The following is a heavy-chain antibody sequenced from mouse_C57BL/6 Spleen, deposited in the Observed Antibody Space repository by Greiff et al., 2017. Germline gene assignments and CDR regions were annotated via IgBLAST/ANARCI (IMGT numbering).Heavy chain of an antibody. Sequence: VQLQQSGAELVRPGASVTLSCKASGYTFTDYEMHWVKQTPVHGLEWIGAIDPETGGTAYNQKFKGKAILTADKSSSTAYMELRSLTSEDSAVXYCTRKDPNLLLRSLDYWGQGTTLTVSS. CDR3: TRKDPNLLLRSLDY. CDR2: IDPETGGT. D-gene: IGHD1-1*01. CDR1: GYTFTDYE. V-gene: IGHV1-15*01. J-gene: IGHJ2*01.